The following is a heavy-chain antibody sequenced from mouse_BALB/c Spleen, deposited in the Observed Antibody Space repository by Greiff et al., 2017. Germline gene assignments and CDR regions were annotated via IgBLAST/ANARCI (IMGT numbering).Heavy chain of an antibody. CDR1: GFPFSSFG. CDR3: AREQFTTALDY. J-gene: IGHJ2*01. D-gene: IGHD1-2*01. Sequence: EVQRVESGGGLVQPGGSRKLSCAASGFPFSSFGMHWVRQAPEKGLEWVASISSGGSTYYPDSVKGRFTISRDNARNILYLQMSSLRSEDTAMYYCAREQFTTALDYWGQGTTLTVSS. CDR2: ISSGGST. V-gene: IGHV5-6-5*01.